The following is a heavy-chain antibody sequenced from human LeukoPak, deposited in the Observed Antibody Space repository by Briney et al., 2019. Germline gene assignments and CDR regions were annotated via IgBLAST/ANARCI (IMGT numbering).Heavy chain of an antibody. CDR1: GGSFSGYY. J-gene: IGHJ5*02. CDR3: ARGKRTIVATITSGNFRYCSGGSCYRWFDP. Sequence: SETLSLTCAVYGGSFSGYYWSWIRQPPGKGLEWVGEINHSGSTNYNPSLKSRVTISVDTSKNQFSLKLSSVTAADTAVYYCARGKRTIVATITSGNFRYCSGGSCYRWFDPWGQGTLVTVSP. D-gene: IGHD2-15*01. CDR2: INHSGST. V-gene: IGHV4-34*01.